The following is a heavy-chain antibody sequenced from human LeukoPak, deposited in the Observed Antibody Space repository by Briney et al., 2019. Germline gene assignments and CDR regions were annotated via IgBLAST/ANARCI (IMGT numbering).Heavy chain of an antibody. CDR1: GFTFSSYG. CDR3: ARDGALSVRPYYYYYYMDV. V-gene: IGHV3-23*01. J-gene: IGHJ6*03. Sequence: GGSLRLSCAASGFTFSSYGMNWVRQTPGKGLEWVSAISGSGGSIYYADSVKGRFTISRDNSKNTLYLQMNSLRAEDTAVYYCARDGALSVRPYYYYYYMDVWGKGTTVTVSS. CDR2: ISGSGGSI. D-gene: IGHD3-16*01.